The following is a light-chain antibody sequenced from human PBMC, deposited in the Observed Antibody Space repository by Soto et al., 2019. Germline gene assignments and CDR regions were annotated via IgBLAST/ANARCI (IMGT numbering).Light chain of an antibody. V-gene: IGKV3-11*01. CDR3: QQRRDWPRT. J-gene: IGKJ2*01. CDR2: DAS. Sequence: ETVLTQSPATLSLSPGERATLSCRASQSVSSSLACYHQKPGQAPRLLIYDASNRATGIPARFSGSGSGTDFTLTISSLEPEDFAVYYCQQRRDWPRTFGQGTKREI. CDR1: QSVSSS.